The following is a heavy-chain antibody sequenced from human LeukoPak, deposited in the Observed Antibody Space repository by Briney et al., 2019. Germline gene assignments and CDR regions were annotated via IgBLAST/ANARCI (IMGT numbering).Heavy chain of an antibody. Sequence: ASVKVSCKASGYTFTGYYMHWVRQAPGQGLEWMGWINPNSGGTNYAQKFQGRVTMTRDTSISTAYMELSRLRSEDTAVYYCARERGGYCSGGSCQNDAFDIWGQGTMVTVSS. CDR2: INPNSGGT. D-gene: IGHD2-15*01. CDR3: ARERGGYCSGGSCQNDAFDI. CDR1: GYTFTGYY. J-gene: IGHJ3*02. V-gene: IGHV1-2*02.